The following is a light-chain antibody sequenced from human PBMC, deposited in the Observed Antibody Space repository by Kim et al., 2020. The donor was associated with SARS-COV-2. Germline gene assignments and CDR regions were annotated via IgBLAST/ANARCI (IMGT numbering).Light chain of an antibody. Sequence: GQSVTISCTGSSRDVGGWGYVSWFQQRPGKAPKLIIYEVTMRPSGVPDRFSGDKSGNTASLTVSGLQADDEADYYCAAYAGGNKWVFGGGTQLTVL. CDR1: SRDVGGWGY. CDR3: AAYAGGNKWV. CDR2: EVT. J-gene: IGLJ3*02. V-gene: IGLV2-8*01.